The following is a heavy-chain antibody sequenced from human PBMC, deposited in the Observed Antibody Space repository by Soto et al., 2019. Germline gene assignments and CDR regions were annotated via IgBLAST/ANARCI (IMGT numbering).Heavy chain of an antibody. CDR2: IFNNGTS. D-gene: IGHD4-17*01. CDR3: ARDRTKVNWHFDL. V-gene: IGHV4-30-4*01. CDR1: AGSMNTGDHY. Sequence: KLQESGPGLVKPSQTLSLTCTVSAGSMNTGDHYWSWIRQPPGKGLEWIGYIFNNGTSYYNPSLKSRLSMSIDTSMGQFSLRLRSVIAADTAVYYCARDRTKVNWHFDLWGRGTLITVSS. J-gene: IGHJ2*01.